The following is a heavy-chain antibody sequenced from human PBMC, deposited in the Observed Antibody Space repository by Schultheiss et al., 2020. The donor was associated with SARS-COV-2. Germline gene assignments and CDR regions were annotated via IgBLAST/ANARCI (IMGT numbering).Heavy chain of an antibody. D-gene: IGHD5-12*01. CDR1: GGSFSGYY. V-gene: IGHV4-34*01. Sequence: SETLSLTCAVYGGSFSGYYWSWIRQPPGKGLEWIGEINHSGSTNYNPSLKSRVTISVDTSKNQFSLKLSSVTAADTAVYYCARDIVATTTLDYWGQGTLVTVSS. CDR2: INHSGST. CDR3: ARDIVATTTLDY. J-gene: IGHJ4*02.